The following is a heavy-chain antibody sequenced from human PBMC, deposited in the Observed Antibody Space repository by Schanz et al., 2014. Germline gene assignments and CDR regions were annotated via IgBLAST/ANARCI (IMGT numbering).Heavy chain of an antibody. CDR1: GFIFGSSV. CDR3: AKDISDTSGKDDY. CDR2: ITGASDHI. Sequence: EVQLLESGGGLIQPGGSLRLSCAASGFIFGSSVMAWVRQAPGKGLEWVSGITGASDHIDYAESVKGRFTISRDNSKSTLYVEMNSLRVEDSAIYYCAKDISDTSGKDDYWGQGTLVTVSS. J-gene: IGHJ4*02. D-gene: IGHD3-22*01. V-gene: IGHV3-23*01.